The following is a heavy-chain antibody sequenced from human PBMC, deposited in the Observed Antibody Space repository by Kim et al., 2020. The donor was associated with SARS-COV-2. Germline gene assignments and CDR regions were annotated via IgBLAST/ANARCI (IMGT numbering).Heavy chain of an antibody. CDR3: TTAFPAAGLY. J-gene: IGHJ4*02. Sequence: TTDYAAPVKGRFTISRDDSKNTLYLQMNSLKTEDTAVYYCTTAFPAAGLYWGQGTLVTVSS. D-gene: IGHD6-13*01. V-gene: IGHV3-15*01. CDR2: TT.